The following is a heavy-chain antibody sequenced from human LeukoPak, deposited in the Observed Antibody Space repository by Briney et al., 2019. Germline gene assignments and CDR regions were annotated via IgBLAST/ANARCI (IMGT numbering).Heavy chain of an antibody. J-gene: IGHJ2*01. D-gene: IGHD4-17*01. V-gene: IGHV4-59*01. CDR1: GGSISSYY. CDR3: VRDRGGYGDYVYWYFDL. Sequence: PSETLSLTCTVSGGSISSYYWSWIRQPPGKGLEWIGYIYYSGSTNYNPSLKSRVTISVDTSKNQFSLKLSSVTAADTAVYYCVRDRGGYGDYVYWYFDLWGRGTLVTVSP. CDR2: IYYSGST.